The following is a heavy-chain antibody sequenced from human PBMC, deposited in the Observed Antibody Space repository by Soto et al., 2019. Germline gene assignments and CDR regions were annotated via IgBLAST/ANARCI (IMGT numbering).Heavy chain of an antibody. CDR1: GFTFSSYA. Sequence: GGSLRLSCAASGFTFSSYAMHWVRQAPGKGLEWVAVISYDGSNKYYADSVKGRFTISRDNSKNTLYLQMNSLRAEDTAVYYCARTYCGGDCSGGAFGIWGQGTMVTVS. V-gene: IGHV3-30-3*01. CDR3: ARTYCGGDCSGGAFGI. J-gene: IGHJ3*02. CDR2: ISYDGSNK. D-gene: IGHD2-21*02.